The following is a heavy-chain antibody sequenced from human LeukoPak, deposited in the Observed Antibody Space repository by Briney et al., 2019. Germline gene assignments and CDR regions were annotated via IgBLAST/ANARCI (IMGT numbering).Heavy chain of an antibody. D-gene: IGHD1-26*01. CDR1: GGTFSSYA. CDR2: IIPIFGTA. CDR3: ATPGVSRGSDGY. J-gene: IGHJ4*02. V-gene: IGHV1-69*13. Sequence: ASVKVSCKASGGTFSSYAISWVRQAPGQGLEWMGGIIPIFGTANYAQKFQGRVTITADESTSTAYMELSSLRSEDTAVYYCATPGVSRGSDGYWGQGTLVTVSS.